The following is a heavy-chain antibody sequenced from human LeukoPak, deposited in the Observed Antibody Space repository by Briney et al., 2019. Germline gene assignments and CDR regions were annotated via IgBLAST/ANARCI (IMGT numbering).Heavy chain of an antibody. J-gene: IGHJ4*02. CDR3: ASSSGSYSLPAAY. Sequence: ASVKVSCKASGGTFSSYAISWVRQAPGQGLEWMGGIIPIFGTANYAQKFQGRVTITADESTSTAYMELSSLRSEDTAVYYCASSSGSYSLPAAYWGQGTLDTVSS. D-gene: IGHD1-26*01. CDR1: GGTFSSYA. CDR2: IIPIFGTA. V-gene: IGHV1-69*13.